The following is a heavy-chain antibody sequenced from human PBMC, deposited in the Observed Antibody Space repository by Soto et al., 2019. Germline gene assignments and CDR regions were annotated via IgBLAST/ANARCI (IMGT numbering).Heavy chain of an antibody. CDR1: GDSVSSGSYH. V-gene: IGHV4-61*01. J-gene: IGHJ5*02. CDR3: TTYMAGWGGGGS. Sequence: PSETLSLTCTVSGDSVSSGSYHWSWIRQPPGKGLVWFGYFHIGFSNYNPSLKIRVTFSVDTSKIHFFLKFISVFVSDTAVYYCTTYMAGWGGGGSWGQGTLVTVS. D-gene: IGHD3-16*01. CDR2: FHIGFS.